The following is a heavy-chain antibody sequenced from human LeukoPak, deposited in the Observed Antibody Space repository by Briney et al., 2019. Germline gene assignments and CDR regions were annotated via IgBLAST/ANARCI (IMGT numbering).Heavy chain of an antibody. Sequence: GASVKVSCKASGYTFTNYAIHWVRQAPGQRLEWMGWINAGNGNTKYSQKFQGRVTITRDTSASTAYMELSSLRSEDTAVYYCARDQFLAVAGRDGLYYYYGMDVWGQGTTVTVSS. J-gene: IGHJ6*02. D-gene: IGHD6-19*01. CDR2: INAGNGNT. CDR3: ARDQFLAVAGRDGLYYYYGMDV. CDR1: GYTFTNYA. V-gene: IGHV1-3*01.